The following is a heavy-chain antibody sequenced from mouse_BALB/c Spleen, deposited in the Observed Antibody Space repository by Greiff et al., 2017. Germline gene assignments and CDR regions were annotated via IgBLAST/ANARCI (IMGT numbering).Heavy chain of an antibody. D-gene: IGHD2-4*01. V-gene: IGHV1-4*01. J-gene: IGHJ4*01. CDR3: ARNDYPYAMDY. CDR1: GYTFTSYT. Sequence: VQLQESGAELARPGASVKMSCKASGYTFTSYTMHWVKQRPGQGLEWIGYINPSSGYTNYNQKFKDKATLTADKSSSTAYMQLSSLTSEDSAVYYCARNDYPYAMDYWGQGTSVTVSS. CDR2: INPSSGYT.